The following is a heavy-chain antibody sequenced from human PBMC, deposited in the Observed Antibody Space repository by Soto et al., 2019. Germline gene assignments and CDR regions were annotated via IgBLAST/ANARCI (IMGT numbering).Heavy chain of an antibody. CDR1: GVSFNNNG. Sequence: QVQLVQSGAEVKKPGSSVKVSCKTSGVSFNNNGIGWVRQAPGHGLEWMGGVSPPFRTSNYARKSQGRISITADASTGTVNMELSSLTSEDTAHYYCARVLYYGSGSYSPYGMAVWGQGTTVTVSS. CDR3: ARVLYYGSGSYSPYGMAV. V-gene: IGHV1-69*01. D-gene: IGHD3-10*01. J-gene: IGHJ6*02. CDR2: VSPPFRTS.